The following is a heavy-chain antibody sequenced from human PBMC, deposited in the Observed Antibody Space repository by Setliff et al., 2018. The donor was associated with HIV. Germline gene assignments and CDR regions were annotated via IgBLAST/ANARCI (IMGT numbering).Heavy chain of an antibody. CDR2: ISPNSGGT. CDR1: GYSFASHS. Sequence: ASVKVSCKASGYSFASHSLHWVRQAPGQGLEWMGRISPNSGGTNYAQKFQGRVTMTRDTSINTVYMELSSLRSDDTAVYYCARDHPYFCSSTSCSFLDYWGQGTLVTVSS. D-gene: IGHD2-2*01. J-gene: IGHJ4*02. CDR3: ARDHPYFCSSTSCSFLDY. V-gene: IGHV1-2*06.